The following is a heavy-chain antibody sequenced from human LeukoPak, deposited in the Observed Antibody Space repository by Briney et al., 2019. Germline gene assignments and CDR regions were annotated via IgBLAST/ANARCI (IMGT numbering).Heavy chain of an antibody. V-gene: IGHV1-18*01. D-gene: IGHD5-24*01. CDR2: ISPYNGHT. CDR3: ARATPGGLHGYSFDY. CDR1: GYPFTTYG. Sequence: ASVKVSCKASGYPFTTYGISWVRQAPGQGLEWMGWISPYNGHTIYAQKFQDRVSMTRDTSINTAYMELTSLRSGDTAVYYCARATPGGLHGYSFDYWGQGTVVTVYS. J-gene: IGHJ4*02.